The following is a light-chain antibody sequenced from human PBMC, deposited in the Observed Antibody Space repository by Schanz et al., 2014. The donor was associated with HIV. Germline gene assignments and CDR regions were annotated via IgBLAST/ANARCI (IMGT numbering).Light chain of an antibody. V-gene: IGKV1-16*01. CDR2: AAS. CDR1: QDIRAR. CDR3: QQCVTYPYT. Sequence: DIQMTQSPSSLSASVGDRVTITCRASQDIRARLAWFQHKPGKAPRLLIYAASSLQSGVPSRFSGSGSGSDFTLTISSLQPEDVATYYCQQCVTYPYTFGQGTKLDIK. J-gene: IGKJ2*01.